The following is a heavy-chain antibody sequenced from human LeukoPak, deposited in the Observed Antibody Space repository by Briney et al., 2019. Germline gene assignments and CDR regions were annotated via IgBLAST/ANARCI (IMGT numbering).Heavy chain of an antibody. V-gene: IGHV1-2*02. CDR2: IIPNNGGT. CDR3: ASDNCDYGY. CDR1: RYTFTCYY. J-gene: IGHJ4*02. Sequence: ASVKVSCKASRYTFTCYYMHWVRQASGQGLEWMGWIIPNNGGTNYVQNLQSGVTMTRDTFHSTAYIELSMLRSEDTAVYYCASDNCDYGYWGQGTLVSVSS. D-gene: IGHD4-17*01.